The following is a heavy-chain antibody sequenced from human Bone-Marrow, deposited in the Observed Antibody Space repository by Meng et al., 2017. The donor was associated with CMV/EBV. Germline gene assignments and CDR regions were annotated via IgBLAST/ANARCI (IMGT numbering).Heavy chain of an antibody. CDR2: IYSGGST. D-gene: IGHD2-2*01. V-gene: IGHV3-53*01. Sequence: GESLKISCAASGFTVSSNYMSWVRQAPGKGLEWVSVIYSGGSTYYADSVKGRFTISRDNSKNTLYLQMNSLRAEDTAVYYCARDGTGTDQYQLHSYFDYWGQGTLVTVSS. J-gene: IGHJ4*02. CDR3: ARDGTGTDQYQLHSYFDY. CDR1: GFTVSSNY.